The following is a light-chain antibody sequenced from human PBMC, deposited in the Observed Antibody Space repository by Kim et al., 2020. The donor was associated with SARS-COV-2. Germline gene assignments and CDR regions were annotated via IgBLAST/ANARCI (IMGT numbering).Light chain of an antibody. CDR1: SNNVGYEG. V-gene: IGLV10-54*01. J-gene: IGLJ3*02. CDR3: SAWDSTLSAWL. Sequence: QAGLTQPPSVSKGLRQTATLTCTGNSNNVGYEGVAWLQQHQGHPPKLLSYRNNNRPSGISERFSTSRSGNTASLTITGLQPEDEADYFCSAWDSTLSAWLFGGGTQLTVL. CDR2: RNN.